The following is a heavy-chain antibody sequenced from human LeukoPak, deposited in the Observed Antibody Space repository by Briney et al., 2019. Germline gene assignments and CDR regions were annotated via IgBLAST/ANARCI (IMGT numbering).Heavy chain of an antibody. D-gene: IGHD6-19*01. CDR1: GFTFSSYS. V-gene: IGHV3-21*01. Sequence: GGSLRLSCAASGFTFSSYSMNWVRQAPGKGLEWVSSISNSSSYIYYADSVKGRFTISRDNAKNSLYLKMNSLRAEDTAVYYCASDRQWLVRGENYWGQGTLVTVSS. CDR3: ASDRQWLVRGENY. J-gene: IGHJ4*02. CDR2: ISNSSSYI.